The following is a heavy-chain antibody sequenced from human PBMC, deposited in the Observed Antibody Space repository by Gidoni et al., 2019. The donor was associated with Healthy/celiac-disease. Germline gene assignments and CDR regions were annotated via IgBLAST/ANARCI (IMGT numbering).Heavy chain of an antibody. CDR3: ARGYMIVVVDAFDI. J-gene: IGHJ3*02. D-gene: IGHD3-22*01. Sequence: QVQLQESGPGLVKPSETLSLTCTVSGGSISSYYWSWIRQPPGKGLEWIGYIYYSGSTNYNPSLKSRVTISVDTSKNQFSLKLSSVTAADTAVYYCARGYMIVVVDAFDIWGQGTMVTVSS. CDR1: GGSISSYY. V-gene: IGHV4-59*01. CDR2: IYYSGST.